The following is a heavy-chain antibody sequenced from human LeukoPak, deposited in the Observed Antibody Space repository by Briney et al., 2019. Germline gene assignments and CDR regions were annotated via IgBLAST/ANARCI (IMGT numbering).Heavy chain of an antibody. CDR1: GFTFGSYS. V-gene: IGHV3-21*01. J-gene: IGHJ4*02. CDR2: ISSSSSYI. D-gene: IGHD3-9*01. Sequence: GGSLRLSCAASGFTFGSYSMNWVRQAPGKGLEWVSSISSSSSYIYYADSVKGRFTISRDNAKNSLYLQMNSLRAEDTAVYYCARDGAYYDILTGYFAFDYWGQGTLVTVSS. CDR3: ARDGAYYDILTGYFAFDY.